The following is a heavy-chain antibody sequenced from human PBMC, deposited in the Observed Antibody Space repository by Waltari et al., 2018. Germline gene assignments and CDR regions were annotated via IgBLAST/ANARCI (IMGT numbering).Heavy chain of an antibody. V-gene: IGHV4-4*02. CDR1: GDSMSNNW. Sequence: QLQLQESGPGLVKPSGTLSLICAVSGDSMSNNWWSWVRQSPGKGLEWIGQVLGGGRTNYNPSVASRVTISRDTSSYQFALKMTSATAADTALYYCARDRGRGLYLDTWGPGTLVTVSP. J-gene: IGHJ4*02. CDR3: ARDRGRGLYLDT. D-gene: IGHD2-15*01. CDR2: VLGGGRT.